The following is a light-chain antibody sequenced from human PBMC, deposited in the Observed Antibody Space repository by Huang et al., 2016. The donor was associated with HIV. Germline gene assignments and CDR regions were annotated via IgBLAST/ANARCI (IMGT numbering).Light chain of an antibody. CDR2: MAA. J-gene: IGKJ4*01. Sequence: DLVMTQSPLSLSVTPGEPASISCRSSQSLVHDNGYSYLDWYLQKPGQSPQVLIYMAAVRAPGIPDRFSGGGSGTNFTLEINRVDDEDVGTYYCMQSLQSLTFGGGTRLEIK. CDR1: QSLVHDNGYSY. V-gene: IGKV2-28*01. CDR3: MQSLQSLT.